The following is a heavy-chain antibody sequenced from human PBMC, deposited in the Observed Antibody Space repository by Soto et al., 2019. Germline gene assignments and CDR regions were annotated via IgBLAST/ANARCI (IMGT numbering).Heavy chain of an antibody. V-gene: IGHV3-30-3*01. CDR1: GFTFSSYS. CDR3: ARGRTVRDHDDFDL. D-gene: IGHD2-21*01. CDR2: RSYDGNSK. J-gene: IGHJ4*02. Sequence: QVQLVESGGGVVQPGRSLRLSCAASGFTFSSYSMHWCRQAPGKGLEGVAARSYDGNSKYFADSVKGRFTISRDNSKNTLSLQMNSLGAEDSAVYYCARGRTVRDHDDFDLWGQGTLVTVSS.